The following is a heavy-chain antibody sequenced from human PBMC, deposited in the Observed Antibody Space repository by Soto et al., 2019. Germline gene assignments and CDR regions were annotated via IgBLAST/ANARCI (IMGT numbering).Heavy chain of an antibody. D-gene: IGHD2-15*01. Sequence: QVQLVQSGAEVKEPGASVKVSCKASGYTFTDFGVSWVRQAPGQGLEWMGWISPYTDDTKYTQKLQGRVTMTTDTSTSTAFMELRSRRSDDTCVYYCARDQARGGICYGFDPWGQGTLVTVSS. CDR1: GYTFTDFG. CDR2: ISPYTDDT. J-gene: IGHJ5*02. CDR3: ARDQARGGICYGFDP. V-gene: IGHV1-18*01.